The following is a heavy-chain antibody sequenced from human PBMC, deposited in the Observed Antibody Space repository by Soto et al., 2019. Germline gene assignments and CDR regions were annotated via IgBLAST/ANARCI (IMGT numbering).Heavy chain of an antibody. Sequence: QLPLQESGSGLVKPSQTLSLTCAVSGGSISSGGYSWIWIRQPPGQGLEWIGYIYHSGSTYYNTSLKSRVTTSVDRSKNQFSLKLSSVTAADTAVYYCAGGIAARPLGHWGQGTLVTVSS. D-gene: IGHD6-6*01. CDR1: GGSISSGGYS. CDR2: IYHSGST. V-gene: IGHV4-30-2*01. J-gene: IGHJ4*02. CDR3: AGGIAARPLGH.